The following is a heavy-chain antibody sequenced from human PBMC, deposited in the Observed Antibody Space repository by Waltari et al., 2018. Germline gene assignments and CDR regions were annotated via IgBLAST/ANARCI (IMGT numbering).Heavy chain of an antibody. J-gene: IGHJ5*02. CDR1: GDSISSGGYS. V-gene: IGHV4-30-2*01. CDR3: ARRMTTQLIAGFDP. CDR2: IYYRGNT. Sequence: QLQLQESGSGLVKPSQTLSLTCAVSGDSISSGGYSWSWIWQPPGKGLEWIGYIYYRGNTYYKPSRKSRVTISLDRSKNQFSLRLNSVTAAGTAVYYCARRMTTQLIAGFDPWGQGTLVTVSS. D-gene: IGHD4-4*01.